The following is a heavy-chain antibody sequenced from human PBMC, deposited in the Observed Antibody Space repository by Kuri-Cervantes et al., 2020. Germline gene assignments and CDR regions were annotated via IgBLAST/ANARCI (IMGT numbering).Heavy chain of an antibody. Sequence: GSLRLSCAVSGGSISSSNWWSWVRQPPGKGLEWIGEIYHSGSTNYNPSLKSRVTISVDKSKNQFSLKLSSVTAADTAVYYCAKTETTTVTPLSYYYYMDVWGKGTTVTVSS. V-gene: IGHV4-4*02. J-gene: IGHJ6*03. CDR3: AKTETTTVTPLSYYYYMDV. CDR2: IYHSGST. D-gene: IGHD4-17*01. CDR1: GGSISSSNW.